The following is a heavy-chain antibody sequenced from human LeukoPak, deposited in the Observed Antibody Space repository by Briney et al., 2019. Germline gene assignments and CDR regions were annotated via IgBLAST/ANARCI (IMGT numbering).Heavy chain of an antibody. V-gene: IGHV4-39*01. CDR3: ARVDGYDSSGYDYSLDY. CDR1: GDSISSGVYY. J-gene: IGHJ4*02. Sequence: PSETLSLTCTVSGDSISSGVYYSGWIRQPPGKGLEWIGSFYYSGSLYYNPSLKSRVTISVDTSKNQFSLKLSSVSAADTAVYYCARVDGYDSSGYDYSLDYGGQGTLVTVSA. D-gene: IGHD3-22*01. CDR2: FYYSGSL.